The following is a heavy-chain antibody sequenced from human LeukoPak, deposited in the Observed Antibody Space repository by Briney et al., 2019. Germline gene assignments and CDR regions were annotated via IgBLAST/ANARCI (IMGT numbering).Heavy chain of an antibody. V-gene: IGHV4-34*01. J-gene: IGHJ6*02. CDR1: GGSSSGYY. Sequence: SETLSLTCAVYGGSSSGYYWSWIRQPPGKGLEWIGEINHSGSTNYNPSLKSRVTISVDTSKNQFSLKLSSVTAADTAVYYCARRTGITMVRGVNYGMDVWGQGTTVTVSS. CDR2: INHSGST. CDR3: ARRTGITMVRGVNYGMDV. D-gene: IGHD3-10*01.